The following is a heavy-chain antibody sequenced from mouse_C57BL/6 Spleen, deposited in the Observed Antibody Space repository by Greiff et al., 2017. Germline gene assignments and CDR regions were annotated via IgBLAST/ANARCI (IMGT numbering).Heavy chain of an antibody. D-gene: IGHD1-1*01. CDR1: GYTFTSYW. Sequence: VQLQQSGAELVRPGSSVKLSCKASGYTFTSYWMDWVKQRPGQGLEWIGNIYPSDSETHYNQKFKDKATLTVDKSSSTAYMQLSSLTSEDSAVYYCAREGITTVVPDYWGQGTTLTVSS. J-gene: IGHJ2*01. CDR2: IYPSDSET. V-gene: IGHV1-61*01. CDR3: AREGITTVVPDY.